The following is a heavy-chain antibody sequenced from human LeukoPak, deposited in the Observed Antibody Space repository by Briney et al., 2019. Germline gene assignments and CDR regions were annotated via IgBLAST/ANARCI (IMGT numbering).Heavy chain of an antibody. CDR1: GFTFGIYA. J-gene: IGHJ3*01. V-gene: IGHV3-64*02. CDR3: AKPLTSYSSGFSDVFDV. Sequence: PGGSLRLSCAASGFTFGIYAMHWVRQAPGKGLEHVSTITTNGGNTYYADSVKGRLTISRDNSKDTLFLQMGSLRAEDMAVYYCAKPLTSYSSGFSDVFDVWGHGSMVTVSP. CDR2: ITTNGGNT. D-gene: IGHD5-18*01.